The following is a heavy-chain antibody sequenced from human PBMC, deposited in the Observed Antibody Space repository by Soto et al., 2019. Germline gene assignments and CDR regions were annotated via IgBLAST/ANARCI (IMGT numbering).Heavy chain of an antibody. V-gene: IGHV5-51*01. J-gene: IGHJ6*02. CDR1: GYSFTSYW. CDR2: IYPGDSDT. Sequence: GESLKISCKGSGYSFTSYWIGWVRQMPGKGLEWMGIIYPGDSDTRYSPSFQGQVTISADKSISTAYLQWSSPKASDTAMYYCASRGGYSSGWNAAEAGYGMDVWGQGTTVTVSS. CDR3: ASRGGYSSGWNAAEAGYGMDV. D-gene: IGHD6-19*01.